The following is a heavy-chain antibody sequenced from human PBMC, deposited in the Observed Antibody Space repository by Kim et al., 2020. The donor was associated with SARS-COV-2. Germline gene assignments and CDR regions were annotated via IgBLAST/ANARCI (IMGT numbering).Heavy chain of an antibody. J-gene: IGHJ2*01. V-gene: IGHV4-39*07. D-gene: IGHD3-10*01. Sequence: PSLKSRVTISVDTSKNQFSLKLSSVTAADTATYFCAGRHSDPDTLLWFGEFDLWGRGTLVSVSS. CDR3: AGRHSDPDTLLWFGEFDL.